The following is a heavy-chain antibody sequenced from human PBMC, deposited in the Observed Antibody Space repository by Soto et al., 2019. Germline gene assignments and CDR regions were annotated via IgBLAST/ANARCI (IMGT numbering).Heavy chain of an antibody. J-gene: IGHJ5*02. CDR3: ARDRPNDYVWGSLSS. D-gene: IGHD3-16*01. Sequence: QVQLVQSGAAVKKPGASVKVSCKASGYTFTSYGISWVRQAPGQGLEWMGWISAYNGNTNYAQKLQGRVTMTTDTSTSTAYMELRSLRSDDTAVYYWARDRPNDYVWGSLSSWGQGTLVTVSS. CDR2: ISAYNGNT. CDR1: GYTFTSYG. V-gene: IGHV1-18*01.